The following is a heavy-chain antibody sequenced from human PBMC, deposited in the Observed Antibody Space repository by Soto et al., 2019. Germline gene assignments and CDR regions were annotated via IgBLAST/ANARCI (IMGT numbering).Heavy chain of an antibody. CDR3: TRASGESYPGSRVFDS. V-gene: IGHV3-23*01. CDR2: ITNTGEDP. Sequence: LGGALRLSCEDSGFTFSTDGMHWVRQARGKGLEWVSGITNTGEDPLYADSVKGRFAISRDNSKNTLFLQMNSLRAEDTAIYYCTRASGESYPGSRVFDSWGQATRVTVSS. CDR1: GFTFSTDG. D-gene: IGHD3-10*01. J-gene: IGHJ4*02.